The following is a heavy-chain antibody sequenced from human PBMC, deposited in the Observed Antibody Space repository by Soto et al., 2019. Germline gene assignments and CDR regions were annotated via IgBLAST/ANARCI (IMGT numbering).Heavy chain of an antibody. CDR2: IKQDGSEK. J-gene: IGHJ4*02. CDR1: GFTFSSYW. D-gene: IGHD3-10*01. V-gene: IGHV3-7*04. CDR3: ARDRGGTMVRGVLYYFDD. Sequence: GGSLRLSCAASGFTFSSYWMSWVRQAPGKGLEWVANIKQDGSEKYYVDSVKGRFTISRDNAKNSLYLQMNSLRAEDTAVYYCARDRGGTMVRGVLYYFDDWGQGTLVTVSS.